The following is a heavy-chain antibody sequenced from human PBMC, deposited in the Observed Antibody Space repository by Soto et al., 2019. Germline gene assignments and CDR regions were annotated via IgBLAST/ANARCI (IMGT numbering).Heavy chain of an antibody. CDR1: GFTFSTYS. CDR2: ISSSSSYI. CDR3: ARDKKDYYYYGMDV. Sequence: PGGSLRLSCAASGFTFSTYSMNWVRQAPGKGLEWVSSISSSSSYIYYADSVKGRFTISRDNARNSLYLQMKSLRAEDTAVYYCARDKKDYYYYGMDVWGQGTTVTVSS. J-gene: IGHJ6*02. V-gene: IGHV3-21*01.